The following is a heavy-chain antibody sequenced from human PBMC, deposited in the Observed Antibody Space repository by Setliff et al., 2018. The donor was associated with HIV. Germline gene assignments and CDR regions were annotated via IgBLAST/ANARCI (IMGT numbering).Heavy chain of an antibody. CDR1: GFTFSDSY. CDR3: ASAPTDYYYYYMDV. CDR2: ISSQSTYT. V-gene: IGHV3-11*06. J-gene: IGHJ6*03. Sequence: PGGSLRLSCAASGFTFSDSYMSWIRQAPGKGLEWVSYISSQSTYTNYADSVRGRFTISRDNAKNSLYLQMNILRAEDTAVYYCASAPTDYYYYYMDVCGKGTTVTVSS.